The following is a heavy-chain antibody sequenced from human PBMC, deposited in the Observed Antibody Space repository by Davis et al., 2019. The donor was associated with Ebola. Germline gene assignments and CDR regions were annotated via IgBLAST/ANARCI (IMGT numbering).Heavy chain of an antibody. J-gene: IGHJ4*02. D-gene: IGHD3-9*01. CDR1: GFTFSSYE. V-gene: IGHV3-48*03. CDR3: AREGYDILTGSNSIDY. CDR2: ISSSGSTI. Sequence: GGSLRLSCAASGFTFSSYEMNWVRQAPGKGLEWVSYISSSGSTIYYADSVKGRFTISRDNSKNTLYLQMNSLRAEDTAVYYCAREGYDILTGSNSIDYWGQGTLVTVSS.